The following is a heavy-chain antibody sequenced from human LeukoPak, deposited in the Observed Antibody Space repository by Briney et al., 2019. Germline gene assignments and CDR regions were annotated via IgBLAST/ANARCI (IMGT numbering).Heavy chain of an antibody. Sequence: PGRSQRLSCAAGGCTFSSYAMHWGRQAPGKGLEWGSYISSSGSTIYYADSVKGRFTISRDNAKNSLHLQMHSLRAEDTAVYYCAPAIVGATPAYWGQGPLVTVSS. J-gene: IGHJ4*02. CDR1: GCTFSSYA. V-gene: IGHV3-48*04. D-gene: IGHD1-26*01. CDR3: APAIVGATPAY. CDR2: ISSSGSTI.